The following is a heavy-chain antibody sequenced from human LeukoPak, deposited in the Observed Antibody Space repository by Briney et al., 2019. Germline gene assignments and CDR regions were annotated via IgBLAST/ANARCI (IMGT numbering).Heavy chain of an antibody. D-gene: IGHD3-3*01. Sequence: SETLSLTCAVSGYSISSGYYWGWIRQPPGKGLEWIGSIYYSGSTYYNPSLKSRVTISVDTSKNQFSLKLSSVTAADTAVYYCARHSILDDFWSGPPGYWGQGTLVTVSS. CDR2: IYYSGST. V-gene: IGHV4-38-2*01. J-gene: IGHJ4*02. CDR3: ARHSILDDFWSGPPGY. CDR1: GYSISSGYY.